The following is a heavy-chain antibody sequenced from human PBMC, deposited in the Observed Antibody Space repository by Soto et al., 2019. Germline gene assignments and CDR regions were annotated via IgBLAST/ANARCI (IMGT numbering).Heavy chain of an antibody. V-gene: IGHV4-59*11. CDR1: GGSISNHY. D-gene: IGHD7-27*01. CDR3: TRANWYSEY. J-gene: IGHJ4*02. Sequence: QVQLQESGPGLVKPSETLSLTCSVSGGSISNHYWSCIRQPPGKGLEWIGYIYYNGNTNYNPSLKSRVPMSVDTSRNQISLKLTTVTAADTAVYYCTRANWYSEYWGQGTLVTVSS. CDR2: IYYNGNT.